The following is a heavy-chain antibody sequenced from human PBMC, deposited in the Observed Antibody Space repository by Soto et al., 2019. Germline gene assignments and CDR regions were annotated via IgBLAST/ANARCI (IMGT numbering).Heavy chain of an antibody. CDR2: INAGNGNT. CDR3: ARDSYEGRYFDWLSPTYGMDV. Sequence: QVQLVQSGAEVKKPGASVKVSCKASGYTFTSYAMHWVRQAPGQRLEWMGWINAGNGNTKYSQKFQGRVTITRDTSASTAYMELSSLRSEDTAVHYCARDSYEGRYFDWLSPTYGMDVWGQGTTVTVSS. D-gene: IGHD3-9*01. CDR1: GYTFTSYA. V-gene: IGHV1-3*01. J-gene: IGHJ6*02.